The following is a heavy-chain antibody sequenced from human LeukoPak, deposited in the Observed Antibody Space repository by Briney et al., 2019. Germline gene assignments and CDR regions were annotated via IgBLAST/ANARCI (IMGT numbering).Heavy chain of an antibody. CDR2: INGDGSGT. V-gene: IGHV3-74*01. CDR3: ARARSQMLTPPFYY. Sequence: GGSLRLSCAASEFTFRSYCMHWVRQAPGKGLEWVSRINGDGSGTNYADSVKGRFTISRDNARNTLYLQMSSLTVQDTAVYYCARARSQMLTPPFYYCGQGTLVTVSS. D-gene: IGHD1-14*01. J-gene: IGHJ4*02. CDR1: EFTFRSYC.